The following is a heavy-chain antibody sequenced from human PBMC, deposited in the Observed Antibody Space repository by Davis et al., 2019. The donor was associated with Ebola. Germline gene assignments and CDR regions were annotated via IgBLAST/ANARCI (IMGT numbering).Heavy chain of an antibody. CDR3: ARVQGPSWFDP. CDR1: GFTVSSNY. V-gene: IGHV3-66*01. Sequence: GGSLRLSCAASGFTVSSNYMSWVRQAPGKGLEWVSVIYSGGSTYYADSVKGRFTISRDNSKNTLYLQMNSLRAEDTAVYYCARVQGPSWFDPWGQGTLVTVSS. J-gene: IGHJ5*02. CDR2: IYSGGST.